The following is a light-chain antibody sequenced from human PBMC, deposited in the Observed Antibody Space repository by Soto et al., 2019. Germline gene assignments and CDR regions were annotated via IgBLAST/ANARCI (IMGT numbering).Light chain of an antibody. J-gene: IGLJ3*02. CDR2: RNN. Sequence: QSVLTQPPSASGTPGQRVTISCSGSSSNIGSNYVYWYQQLPGTAPKLLIYRNNQRPSGVPDRFSGSKSGTSASLAISGLRSEHEAAYYCAAWDASRQGVFGGGTKLTVL. CDR1: SSNIGSNY. CDR3: AAWDASRQGV. V-gene: IGLV1-47*01.